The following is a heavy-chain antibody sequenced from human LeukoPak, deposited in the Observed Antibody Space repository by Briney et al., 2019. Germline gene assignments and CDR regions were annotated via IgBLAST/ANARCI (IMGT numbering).Heavy chain of an antibody. J-gene: IGHJ4*02. V-gene: IGHV4-34*01. CDR2: INHSEST. D-gene: IGHD3-22*01. CDR1: GGSFSGYY. CDR3: ARGRRKGSYYDSSGYQLYYFDY. Sequence: PSETLSLTCAVYGGSFSGYYWSWIRQPPGKGLEWIGEINHSESTNYNPSLKSRVTISVDTSKNQFSLKLSSVTAADTAVYYCARGRRKGSYYDSSGYQLYYFDYWGQGTLVTVSS.